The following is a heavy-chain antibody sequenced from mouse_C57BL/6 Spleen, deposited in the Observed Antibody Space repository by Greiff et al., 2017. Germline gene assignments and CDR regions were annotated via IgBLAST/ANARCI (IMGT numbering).Heavy chain of an antibody. CDR2: IYPGDGDT. CDR1: GYAFSSSW. Sequence: QVQLQQSGPELVKPGASVKISYKASGYAFSSSWMNWVKQRPGKGLEWIGRIYPGDGDTNYNGKFKGKATLTADKSSSTAYMQLSSLTSEDSAVYFCARYWVWYFDVWGTGTTVTVSS. V-gene: IGHV1-82*01. CDR3: ARYWVWYFDV. J-gene: IGHJ1*03.